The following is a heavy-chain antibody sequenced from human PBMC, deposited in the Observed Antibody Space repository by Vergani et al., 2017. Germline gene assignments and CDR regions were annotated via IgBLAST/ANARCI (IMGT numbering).Heavy chain of an antibody. CDR1: GGSISSGGYY. CDR2: IYYSGRT. CDR3: ARDIVVVPAGRYFDY. Sequence: QVQLQESGPGLVKPSQTLSLTCTVSGGSISSGGYYWSWIRQHPGKGLEWIGYIYYSGRTYYNPSLKSRVTISVDTSKNQFSLKLSSVTAADTAVYYCARDIVVVPAGRYFDYWGQGTLVTVSS. V-gene: IGHV4-31*03. D-gene: IGHD2-2*01. J-gene: IGHJ4*02.